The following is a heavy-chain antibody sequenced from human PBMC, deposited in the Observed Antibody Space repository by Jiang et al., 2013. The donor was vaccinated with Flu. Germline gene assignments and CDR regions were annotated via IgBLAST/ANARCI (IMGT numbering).Heavy chain of an antibody. D-gene: IGHD3-10*01. J-gene: IGHJ2*01. V-gene: IGHV6-1*01. Sequence: SQTLSLTCAISGDSVSSNSAAWNWIRQSPSRGLEWLGRTYYRSKWYNDYAVSVKSRITINPDTSKNQFSLQLNSVTPEDTAVYYCARGASELLWFGELLYPNWYFDLWGRGTLVTVSS. CDR2: TYYRSKWYN. CDR1: GDSVSSNSAA. CDR3: ARGASELLWFGELLYPNWYFDL.